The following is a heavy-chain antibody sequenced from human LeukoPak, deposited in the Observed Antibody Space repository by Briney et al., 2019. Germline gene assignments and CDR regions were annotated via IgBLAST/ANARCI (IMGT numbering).Heavy chain of an antibody. CDR3: ARASGWYERGPDYYYYYMDV. CDR2: ISSSSSYI. V-gene: IGHV3-21*01. D-gene: IGHD6-19*01. Sequence: GGSLGLSCAASGFTFSSYTMNWVRQAPGKGLQSVSSISSSSSYIYYADSVKGRFTISRDNSKNSLYLQMNSLRAEDTAVYYCARASGWYERGPDYYYYYMDVWGKGTTVTVSS. J-gene: IGHJ6*03. CDR1: GFTFSSYT.